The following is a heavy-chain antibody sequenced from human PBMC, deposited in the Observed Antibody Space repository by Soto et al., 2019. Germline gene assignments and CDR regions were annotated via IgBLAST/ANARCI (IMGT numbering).Heavy chain of an antibody. CDR2: IYYSGST. Sequence: QVQLQESGPGLVKPSQTLSLTCTVSGGSISSGDYYWSWIRQPPGKGLEWIGYIYYSGSTYYNPSLKSRVTISVDTSKNQFSLKLSSVTAADTAVYYCARVDCTNGVCYTSSYAFDIWGQGTMVTFSS. CDR1: GGSISSGDYY. J-gene: IGHJ3*02. CDR3: ARVDCTNGVCYTSSYAFDI. V-gene: IGHV4-30-4*01. D-gene: IGHD2-8*01.